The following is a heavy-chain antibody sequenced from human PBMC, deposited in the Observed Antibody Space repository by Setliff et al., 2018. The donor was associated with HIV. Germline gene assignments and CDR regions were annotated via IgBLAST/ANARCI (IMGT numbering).Heavy chain of an antibody. D-gene: IGHD6-25*01. CDR1: GYSFTAYG. J-gene: IGHJ4*01. V-gene: IGHV1-18*01. CDR2: INIDGGHT. Sequence: ASVKVSCKASGYSFTAYGISWVRQAPGQGFEWMGWINIDGGHTNFAQKFQDRVTVTTDTSTNTTYMELRGLRSDDTATYYCARVPSGAAGLVRAGFYFWGQGTLVTVSS. CDR3: ARVPSGAAGLVRAGFYF.